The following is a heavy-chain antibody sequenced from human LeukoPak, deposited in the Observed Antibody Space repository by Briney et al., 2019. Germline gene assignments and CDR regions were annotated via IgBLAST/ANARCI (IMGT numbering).Heavy chain of an antibody. D-gene: IGHD4-23*01. J-gene: IGHJ3*02. V-gene: IGHV4-30-4*08. CDR3: ARVATAGGVFDI. CDR1: GVSISSGGYY. Sequence: SETLSLTCTVSGVSISSGGYYWSWIRQHPGKGLEWIGNIYYSGSTYYNPSLKSRVTISVDTSKNQFSLKLSSVTVADTAVYYCARVATAGGVFDIWGQGTMVTVSS. CDR2: IYYSGST.